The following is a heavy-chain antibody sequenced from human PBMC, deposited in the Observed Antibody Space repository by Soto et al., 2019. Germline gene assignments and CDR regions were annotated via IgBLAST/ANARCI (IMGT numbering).Heavy chain of an antibody. V-gene: IGHV3-21*01. D-gene: IGHD3-22*01. CDR3: ARGSHDSSGSIR. CDR2: IDGRSTYT. CDR1: GFTFSNYG. Sequence: GSLRLSCAVSGFTFSNYGMNWVRQAPGKGLEWVSSIDGRSTYTYYADSVRGRFTVSRDNAKNSLYLQMNSLRAEDTAVYYCARGSHDSSGSIRWGQGTLVTVSS. J-gene: IGHJ4*02.